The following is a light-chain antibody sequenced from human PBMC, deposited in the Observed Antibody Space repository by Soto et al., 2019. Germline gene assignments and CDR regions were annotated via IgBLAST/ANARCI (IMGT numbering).Light chain of an antibody. J-gene: IGLJ2*01. CDR2: YDS. CDR1: NIGSKS. V-gene: IGLV3-21*04. Sequence: SYELTQPPSVSVAPGKTARITCGGNNIGSKSVHWYQQKPGQAPVLVIYYDSDRPSGIPERFSGSNSGNTATLTISRVEAGDEADYYCQVWDSSSDRDAVFGGGTKVTVL. CDR3: QVWDSSSDRDAV.